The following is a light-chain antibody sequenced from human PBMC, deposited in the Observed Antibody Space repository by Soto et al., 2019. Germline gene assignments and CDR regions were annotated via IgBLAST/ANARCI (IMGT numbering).Light chain of an antibody. V-gene: IGKV3-15*01. Sequence: EVVMTKSPATLSVSPGEGVTLSCRASQGIGDTLAWYQHKPGQTPRLLIYGASTGATGIPARFSGSGSGTEFILTISSLQSEDFAVYYCQQYSKWPLTFGGGTKVDIK. CDR1: QGIGDT. CDR3: QQYSKWPLT. J-gene: IGKJ4*01. CDR2: GAS.